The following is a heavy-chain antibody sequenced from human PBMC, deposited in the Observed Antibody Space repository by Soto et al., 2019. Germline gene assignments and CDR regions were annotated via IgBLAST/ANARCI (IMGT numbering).Heavy chain of an antibody. Sequence: ASVKVSCKTSGYTFIDYYVHWIRQAPGQGLEWVGWINPNSGASNYAQNFQGRVTMTRDRSSSTVYMELTSISAADTAMYYCAREGEYCNGNCYSGHFDAWGQGTLVTVSS. V-gene: IGHV1-2*02. J-gene: IGHJ4*02. CDR2: INPNSGAS. CDR3: AREGEYCNGNCYSGHFDA. D-gene: IGHD2-21*02. CDR1: GYTFIDYY.